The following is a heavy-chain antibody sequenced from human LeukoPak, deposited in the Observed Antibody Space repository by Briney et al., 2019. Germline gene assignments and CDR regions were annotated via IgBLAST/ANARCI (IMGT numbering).Heavy chain of an antibody. J-gene: IGHJ4*02. V-gene: IGHV5-51*01. CDR3: ARVRGITIFGPFDY. CDR2: IYPGDSDT. D-gene: IGHD3-3*01. CDR1: GYSFTSYW. Sequence: GESLKISCKGSGYSFTSYWIGWVRQMPGKGLEWMGIIYPGDSDTRYSPSFQGQVTISADKSISTAYLQWSSLRSEDTAVYYCARVRGITIFGPFDYWGQGTLVTVSS.